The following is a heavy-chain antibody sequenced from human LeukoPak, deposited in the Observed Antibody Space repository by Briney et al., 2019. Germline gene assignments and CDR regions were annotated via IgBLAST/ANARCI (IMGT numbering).Heavy chain of an antibody. Sequence: GGSLRLSCAASGFMFDEYAMHWVRQAPGKGLEWVSAISGSGTRTYYADSVKGRFTISRDNSKNTLYLQMNSLRAEDTAVYYCAKAPTKEEEWLLLNYFDYWGQGTLVTVSS. CDR1: GFMFDEYA. CDR3: AKAPTKEEEWLLLNYFDY. CDR2: ISGSGTRT. V-gene: IGHV3-23*01. D-gene: IGHD3-22*01. J-gene: IGHJ4*02.